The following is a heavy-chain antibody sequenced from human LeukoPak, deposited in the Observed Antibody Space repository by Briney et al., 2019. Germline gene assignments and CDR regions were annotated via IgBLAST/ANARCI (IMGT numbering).Heavy chain of an antibody. J-gene: IGHJ4*02. D-gene: IGHD3-10*01. V-gene: IGHV1-18*01. CDR2: ISGYNGNT. Sequence: ASVIVSCKASGYTFTSYGITWVLQAPGQGLEWMGWISGYNGNTNYAQKFQGRVTMTTDTSTSTVYMELRSLRSDDTAVYYCARDDNYGSGQPDDWGQGTLVTVSS. CDR1: GYTFTSYG. CDR3: ARDDNYGSGQPDD.